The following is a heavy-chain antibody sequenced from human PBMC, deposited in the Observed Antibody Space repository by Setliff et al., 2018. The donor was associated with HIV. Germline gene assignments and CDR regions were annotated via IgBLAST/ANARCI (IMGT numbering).Heavy chain of an antibody. CDR1: GYTFTGYY. CDR2: INPNSGGT. J-gene: IGHJ3*02. D-gene: IGHD3-10*01. V-gene: IGHV1-2*06. CDR3: ARAPKRVYYYGSGSYLHDAFDI. Sequence: SVKVSCKASGYTFTGYYMHWVRQAPGQGLEWMGRINPNSGGTNYAQKFQGRVTMTRDTSISTAYMELRSLRSDDTAVYYCARAPKRVYYYGSGSYLHDAFDIWGQGTMVTVSS.